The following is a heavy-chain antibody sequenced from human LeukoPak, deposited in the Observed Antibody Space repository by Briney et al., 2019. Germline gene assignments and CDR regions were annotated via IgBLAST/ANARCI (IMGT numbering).Heavy chain of an antibody. D-gene: IGHD3-10*01. CDR3: ARDRRSRYYGSGRKTYYMDV. CDR1: GGTFISYA. J-gene: IGHJ6*03. Sequence: SVKVSCKASGGTFISYAISWVRQAPGQGLEWMGRIIPIFGTANYAQKFQGRVTITTDESTSTAYMELSSLRSEDTAVYYCARDRRSRYYGSGRKTYYMDVWGKGTTVTVSS. CDR2: IIPIFGTA. V-gene: IGHV1-69*05.